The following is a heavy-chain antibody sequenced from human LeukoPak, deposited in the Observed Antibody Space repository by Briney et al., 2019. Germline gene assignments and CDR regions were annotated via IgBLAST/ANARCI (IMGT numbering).Heavy chain of an antibody. J-gene: IGHJ4*02. CDR1: GITLSNYG. D-gene: IGHD6-13*01. CDR3: VKGRISEDGLDF. V-gene: IGHV3-23*01. Sequence: GGSLRLSCAVSGITLSNYGMSWVRQAPGKGLEWVAGISDSGGSTNYADSVKGRFTISRDNSKNMLYLQMNSLRAEDTAVYYCVKGRISEDGLDFWGQGTLVTVSS. CDR2: ISDSGGST.